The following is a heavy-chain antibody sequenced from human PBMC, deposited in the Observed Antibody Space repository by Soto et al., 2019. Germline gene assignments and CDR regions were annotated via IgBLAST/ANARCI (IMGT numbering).Heavy chain of an antibody. Sequence: GGSLRLSCAAPGFTFSSYAMSWVRQAPGKGLEWVSAISGSGGSTYYADSVKGRFTISRDNSKNTLYLQMNSLRAEDTAVYYCAFGELGYCISTSCYNFDYWGQGTLVTVSS. V-gene: IGHV3-23*01. J-gene: IGHJ4*02. CDR1: GFTFSSYA. CDR2: ISGSGGST. CDR3: AFGELGYCISTSCYNFDY. D-gene: IGHD2-2*01.